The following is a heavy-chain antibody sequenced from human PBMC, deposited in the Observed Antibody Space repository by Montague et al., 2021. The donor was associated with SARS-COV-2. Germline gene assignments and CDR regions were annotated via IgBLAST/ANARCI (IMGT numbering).Heavy chain of an antibody. CDR1: GFSFSNYA. J-gene: IGHJ5*01. Sequence: SLRLSCAASGFSFSNYAMNWVRQAPGRGLEWVSGISGSGGTTYYADSVEGRFMISRDNSKNTLYLQMNSLRAEDTAVYYCAKEGSDYYASGSYYTRLGWFDSWGQGALVTVSS. V-gene: IGHV3-23*01. D-gene: IGHD3-10*01. CDR3: AKEGSDYYASGSYYTRLGWFDS. CDR2: ISGSGGTT.